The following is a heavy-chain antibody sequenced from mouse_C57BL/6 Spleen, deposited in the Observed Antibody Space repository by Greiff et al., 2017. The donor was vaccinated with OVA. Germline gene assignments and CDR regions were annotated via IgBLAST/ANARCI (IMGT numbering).Heavy chain of an antibody. V-gene: IGHV1-59*01. CDR3: ASYSNVYYFDY. CDR2: IDPSDSYT. J-gene: IGHJ2*01. Sequence: QVQLKQPGAELVRPGTSVKLSCKASGYTFTSYWMHWVKQRPGQGLEWIGVIDPSDSYTNYNQKFKGKATLTVDTSSSTAYMQLSSLTSEDSAVYYCASYSNVYYFDYWGQGTTLTVSS. D-gene: IGHD2-5*01. CDR1: GYTFTSYW.